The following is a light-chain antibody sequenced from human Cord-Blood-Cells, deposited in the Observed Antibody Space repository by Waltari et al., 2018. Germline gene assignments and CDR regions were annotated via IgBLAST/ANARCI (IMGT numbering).Light chain of an antibody. V-gene: IGKV1-39*01. CDR1: QSISSY. Sequence: DIQMTQSPSSLSASVGDRVTITCRGSQSISSYLNWYQQKTGKDPKLLIYAGSSLQSGVPSRFSGSVSGTDFTLTISSLQPEDFATYYCQQSYSTPYTFGQGTKLEIK. CDR2: AGS. J-gene: IGKJ2*01. CDR3: QQSYSTPYT.